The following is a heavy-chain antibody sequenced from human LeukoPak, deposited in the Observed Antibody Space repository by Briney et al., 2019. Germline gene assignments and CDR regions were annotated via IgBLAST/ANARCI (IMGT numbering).Heavy chain of an antibody. V-gene: IGHV3-7*01. CDR3: ARDLNWETY. D-gene: IGHD7-27*01. CDR2: IKTDGSLT. CDR1: GFTFSSYW. Sequence: GGSLRLSCVASGFTFSSYWMTWVRQAPGKGLEWVANIKTDGSLTYYVDSVKGRFTISRDNAKNSLYLQMNSLRAEDTAVYYCARDLNWETYWGQGTMVTVSS. J-gene: IGHJ3*01.